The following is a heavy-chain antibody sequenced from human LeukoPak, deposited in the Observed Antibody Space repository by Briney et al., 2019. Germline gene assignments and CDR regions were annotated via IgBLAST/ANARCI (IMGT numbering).Heavy chain of an antibody. J-gene: IGHJ4*02. Sequence: GASVKVSCKASGYTFTSYYIHWVRQVPGQGLEWMGWINPKNAATNYAQKFQGRVTMTRDTSTGTVYMEVNALRSDDTAVYYCARTLYIASAPGGFDYWGQGTLVTVSS. CDR1: GYTFTSYY. V-gene: IGHV1-2*02. CDR3: ARTLYIASAPGGFDY. D-gene: IGHD3-16*01. CDR2: INPKNAAT.